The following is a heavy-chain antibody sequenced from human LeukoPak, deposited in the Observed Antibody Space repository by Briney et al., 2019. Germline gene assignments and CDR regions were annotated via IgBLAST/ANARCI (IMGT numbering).Heavy chain of an antibody. D-gene: IGHD2-21*01. V-gene: IGHV4-59*01. CDR3: ARAQSGIVDFDY. J-gene: IGHJ4*02. Sequence: SETLSLTCTVSGGSISSYYRSWIRQPPGKGLEWIGYIYYSGSINYNPSLKSRVTISVDTSKNQFSLKLSSVTAADTAVYYCARAQSGIVDFDYWGQGTLVTVSS. CDR1: GGSISSYY. CDR2: IYYSGSI.